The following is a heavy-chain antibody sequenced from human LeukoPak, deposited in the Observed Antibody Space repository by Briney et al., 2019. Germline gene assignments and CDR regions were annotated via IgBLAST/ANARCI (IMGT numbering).Heavy chain of an antibody. CDR3: VRGSVTPFRGLQMPRGGNWFDP. V-gene: IGHV1-2*02. J-gene: IGHJ5*02. CDR2: MNPNSGGT. Sequence: ASVKVSCKASGYTFTSYAMNWVRQAPGQGLEWMGWMNPNSGGTNYAQRFQGRASFTNDTSISTAYMELSRLRSDDTAVYFCVRGSVTPFRGLQMPRGGNWFDPWGQGTLVTVSS. CDR1: GYTFTSYA. D-gene: IGHD3-10*01.